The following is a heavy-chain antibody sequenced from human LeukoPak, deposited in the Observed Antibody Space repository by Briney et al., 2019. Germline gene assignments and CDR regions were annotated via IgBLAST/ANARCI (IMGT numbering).Heavy chain of an antibody. V-gene: IGHV3-21*01. CDR3: ARQYSDILTGSAPDAFDI. D-gene: IGHD3-9*01. CDR2: ISSTSSNI. Sequence: GGSLRLSCVASRFTFSNYAMNWVRQAPGKGLEWVSSISSTSSNIYYADSVKGRFTISRDNAKNSLYLQMNSLRAEDTAVYYCARQYSDILTGSAPDAFDIWGQGTMVTVSS. CDR1: RFTFSNYA. J-gene: IGHJ3*02.